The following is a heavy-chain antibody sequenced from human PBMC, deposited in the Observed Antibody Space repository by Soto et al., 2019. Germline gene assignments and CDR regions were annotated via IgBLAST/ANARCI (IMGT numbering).Heavy chain of an antibody. J-gene: IGHJ4*02. Sequence: QVQLVQSGAEVKKPGAAVKVSCKASGYTFTSYGISWVRQAPGQGLEWMGWVNSYNGNTIYAQKHQGRVTMTTDTSTSTAYMELRTLESGDTDMYYCARPTSSCDKLGYWGQGTLVTVSS. D-gene: IGHD2-2*02. CDR3: ARPTSSCDKLGY. V-gene: IGHV1-18*01. CDR1: GYTFTSYG. CDR2: VNSYNGNT.